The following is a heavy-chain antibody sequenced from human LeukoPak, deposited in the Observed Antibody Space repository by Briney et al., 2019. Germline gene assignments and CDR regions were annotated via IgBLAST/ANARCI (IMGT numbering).Heavy chain of an antibody. CDR1: GCGFTSYW. V-gene: IGHV5-51*01. J-gene: IGHJ4*02. CDR2: IYPGDSDT. CDR3: ARHQYYYDSSGYYPDY. D-gene: IGHD3-22*01. Sequence: GASLKISCKGSGCGFTSYWIGWGRRMPGKGGEWMGMIYPGDSDTRYSPSFQGQVTISADKPISTAYLQWSSLKVSDTAVYYCARHQYYYDSSGYYPDYWGQGTLVTVSS.